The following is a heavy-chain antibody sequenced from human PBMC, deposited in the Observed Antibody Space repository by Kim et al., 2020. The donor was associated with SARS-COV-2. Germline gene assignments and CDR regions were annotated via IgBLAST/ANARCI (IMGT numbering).Heavy chain of an antibody. CDR3: ASGIAVAGRGGWFDP. Sequence: GESLKISCKGSGYSFTSYWIGWVRQMPGKGLEWMGIIYPGDSDTRYSPSFQGQVTISADKSISTAYLQWSSLKASDTAMYYCASGIAVAGRGGWFDPWGQGTLVTVSS. CDR2: IYPGDSDT. V-gene: IGHV5-51*01. CDR1: GYSFTSYW. J-gene: IGHJ5*02. D-gene: IGHD6-19*01.